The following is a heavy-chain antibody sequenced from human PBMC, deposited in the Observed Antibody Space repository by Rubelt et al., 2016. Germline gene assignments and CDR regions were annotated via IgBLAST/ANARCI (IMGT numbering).Heavy chain of an antibody. Sequence: QVQLVQSGSELKKPGASVKVSCKASGYTFTELSMHWVRQAPGKGLEWMGGFDPEDGETIYAQRFQGRGTMTEDTSTDTAYMELSSLRSEDTAVYFCAAGLQYNWFDPWGQGTLVTVSS. V-gene: IGHV1-24*01. CDR2: FDPEDGET. CDR3: AAGLQYNWFDP. D-gene: IGHD4-11*01. J-gene: IGHJ5*02. CDR1: GYTFTELS.